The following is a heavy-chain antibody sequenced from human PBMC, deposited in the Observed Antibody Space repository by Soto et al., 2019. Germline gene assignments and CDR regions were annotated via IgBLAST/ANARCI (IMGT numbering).Heavy chain of an antibody. CDR3: ARLEAAAGIGGPDY. CDR1: GASVNSDNYY. V-gene: IGHV4-61*01. CDR2: VYYSGST. Sequence: SETLSLTCTVSGASVNSDNYYWSWIRQPPGKGLEWIGYVYYSGSTYYNPSLKSRVTISVDTSKNQFSLKLSSVTAADTAVYYSARLEAAAGIGGPDYWGQGTLVTVYS. J-gene: IGHJ4*02. D-gene: IGHD6-13*01.